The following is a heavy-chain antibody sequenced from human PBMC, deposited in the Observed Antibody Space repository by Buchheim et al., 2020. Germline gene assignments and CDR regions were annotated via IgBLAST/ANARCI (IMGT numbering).Heavy chain of an antibody. CDR2: TDSSGSTI. D-gene: IGHD2-2*01. V-gene: IGHV3-48*03. CDR1: GFTFSSFE. CDR3: AGDQYGGDGFDY. J-gene: IGHJ4*02. Sequence: EVQLVESGGDLVQPGGSLRLSCAASGFTFSSFEMNWVRPAPGKGLEWVSYTDSSGSTIYYADSVQGRFTISRDNAKKSLYLQMNSLRAEDTSVYYCAGDQYGGDGFDYWGQGTL.